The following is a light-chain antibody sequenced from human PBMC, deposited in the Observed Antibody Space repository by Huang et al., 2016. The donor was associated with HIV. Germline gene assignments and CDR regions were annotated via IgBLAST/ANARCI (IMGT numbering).Light chain of an antibody. Sequence: EIVMTQSPATLSVSPGERVTLSCRASQIVRSNLAWDQQKAGQAPRLLIYDASNRATDIPARFSGSGSGTEFTLTISSLQSEDFAVYYCQYYNNWPIMYTFGQGTKLEV. V-gene: IGKV3-15*01. CDR2: DAS. J-gene: IGKJ2*01. CDR3: QYYNNWPIMYT. CDR1: QIVRSN.